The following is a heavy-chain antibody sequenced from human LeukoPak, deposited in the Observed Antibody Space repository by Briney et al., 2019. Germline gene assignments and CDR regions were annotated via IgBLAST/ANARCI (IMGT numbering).Heavy chain of an antibody. V-gene: IGHV3-21*01. Sequence: GGSLRLSCAASGFTFDDYAMHWVRQAPGKGLEWVSSISSSSSYIYYADSVKGRFTISRDNAKNSLYLQMNSLRAEDTAVYYCARDGVVVPAAIFDYWGQGTLVTVSS. CDR3: ARDGVVVPAAIFDY. CDR2: ISSSSSYI. CDR1: GFTFDDYA. J-gene: IGHJ4*02. D-gene: IGHD2-2*01.